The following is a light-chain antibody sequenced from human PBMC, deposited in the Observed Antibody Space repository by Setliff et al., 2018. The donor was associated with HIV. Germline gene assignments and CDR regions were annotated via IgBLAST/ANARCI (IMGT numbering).Light chain of an antibody. Sequence: QSVLTQPASVSGSPGQSITISCAGTSSDVGSYNFVSWYQQHPGKAPKLIIYEVSKWPSGVSNHFSGSKSGNMASLTISGLRTEDEAEYYCCSYASTGSFVFGTGTKV. CDR2: EVS. CDR3: CSYASTGSFV. J-gene: IGLJ1*01. V-gene: IGLV2-23*02. CDR1: SSDVGSYNF.